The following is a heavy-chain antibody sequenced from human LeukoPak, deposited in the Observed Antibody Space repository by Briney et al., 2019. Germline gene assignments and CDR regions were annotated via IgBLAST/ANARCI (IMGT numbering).Heavy chain of an antibody. V-gene: IGHV4-34*01. CDR1: GGSFSGYY. Sequence: PSETLSLTCAVYGGSFSGYYWSWIRQPPGKGLEWIGEINHSGSTNYNPSLKSRVTISVDTSKNQFSLKLSSVTAADTAVYYCARQVNYVWGSYRYTRWFDPWGQGALVTVSS. D-gene: IGHD3-16*02. CDR3: ARQVNYVWGSYRYTRWFDP. CDR2: INHSGST. J-gene: IGHJ5*02.